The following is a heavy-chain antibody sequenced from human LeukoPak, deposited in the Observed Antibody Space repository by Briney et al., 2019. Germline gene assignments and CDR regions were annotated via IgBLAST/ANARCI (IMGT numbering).Heavy chain of an antibody. V-gene: IGHV3-74*01. CDR2: VNSDGSST. J-gene: IGHJ5*02. D-gene: IGHD6-19*01. CDR3: ARAQAVAGTGGFDP. CDR1: GFTFSSYS. Sequence: PGGSLRLSCAASGFTFSSYSTNWVRQAPGKGLVWVSRVNSDGSSTSYADSVKGRFTISRDNAKNTVYLQMKSLRDDDTAVYYCARAQAVAGTGGFDPWGQGTLVTVSS.